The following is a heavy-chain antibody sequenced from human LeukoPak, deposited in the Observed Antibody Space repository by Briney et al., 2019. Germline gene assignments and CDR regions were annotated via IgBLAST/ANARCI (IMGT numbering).Heavy chain of an antibody. CDR2: ISSSSSYI. CDR1: GFTFSSYS. V-gene: IGHV3-21*01. CDR3: ARDPQKGSSWYYYYYGMDV. D-gene: IGHD6-13*01. Sequence: GGSLRLSCAASGFTFSSYSMNWVRQAPGKGLEWVSSISSSSSYIYYADSVKGRFTISRDNAKNSLYLQMNSLRAEDTAVYYCARDPQKGSSWYYYYYGMDVWGQGTTVTVSS. J-gene: IGHJ6*02.